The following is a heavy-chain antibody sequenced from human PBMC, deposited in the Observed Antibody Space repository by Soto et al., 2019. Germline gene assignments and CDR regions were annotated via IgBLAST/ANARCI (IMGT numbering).Heavy chain of an antibody. CDR3: ARGYCSGGNCYYYYGMDV. J-gene: IGHJ6*02. V-gene: IGHV1-3*01. D-gene: IGHD2-15*01. Sequence: ASVKVSCKASGYTFTSYAMHWVRQAPGQRLEWMGLINAGNGNTKYSQKFQGRVTITRDTSASTAYMELSSLRSEDTAVYYCARGYCSGGNCYYYYGMDVWSQRATVTVSS. CDR2: INAGNGNT. CDR1: GYTFTSYA.